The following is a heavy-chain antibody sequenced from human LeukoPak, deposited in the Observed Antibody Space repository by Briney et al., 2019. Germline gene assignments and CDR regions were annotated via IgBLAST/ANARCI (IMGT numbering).Heavy chain of an antibody. CDR3: ARHGNLWELQDDY. D-gene: IGHD1-26*01. J-gene: IGHJ4*02. Sequence: GESLKISCKGSGYSFSTYWIGWVRQMPGKGLEWMGIIYPGDPDTRYSPSFRGQVTISADKSINTAYLQWTSLKASDTAMYYCARHGNLWELQDDYWGQGTLVTVSS. V-gene: IGHV5-51*01. CDR1: GYSFSTYW. CDR2: IYPGDPDT.